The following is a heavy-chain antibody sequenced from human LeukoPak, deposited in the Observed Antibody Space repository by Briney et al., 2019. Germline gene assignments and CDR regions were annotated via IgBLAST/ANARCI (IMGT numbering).Heavy chain of an antibody. CDR2: ISWNSGSI. V-gene: IGHV3-9*01. CDR3: AKDSVAVTGTGNIDY. D-gene: IGHD6-19*01. J-gene: IGHJ4*02. CDR1: GFTFDDYA. Sequence: PGGSLRLSCAASGFTFDDYAMHWVRQAPGKGLEWVSGISWNSGSIVYADSVKGRFTISRDNAKNSLYLQMNSLRAEDTALYYCAKDSVAVTGTGNIDYWGQGTLVTVSS.